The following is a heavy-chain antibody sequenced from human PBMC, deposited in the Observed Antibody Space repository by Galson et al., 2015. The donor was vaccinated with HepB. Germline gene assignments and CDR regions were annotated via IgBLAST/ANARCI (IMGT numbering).Heavy chain of an antibody. Sequence: SLRLSCAASGFTFSSYAMSWVRQAPGKGLEWVSSISGSGDHTYYADSVRGRFTISRDNSKNTLYLQMNSLRAEDTAVYYCAKDLGRHGWYFDYWGQGTLVPVSS. J-gene: IGHJ4*02. CDR2: ISGSGDHT. V-gene: IGHV3-23*01. CDR3: AKDLGRHGWYFDY. D-gene: IGHD1-26*01. CDR1: GFTFSSYA.